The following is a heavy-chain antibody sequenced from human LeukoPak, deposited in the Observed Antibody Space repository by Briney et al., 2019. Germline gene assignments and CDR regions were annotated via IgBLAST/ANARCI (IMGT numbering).Heavy chain of an antibody. J-gene: IGHJ4*02. D-gene: IGHD6-19*01. V-gene: IGHV3-43*02. CDR2: ISGDGGST. Sequence: GGSLRLSCAAPGFMFHDYAIHWVGQAPGKGLEWVSLISGDGGSTFYADSVKGRFTTSRDNSKNSLYLQMNSLRSDDTALYYCARESESSGWYDYWGQGTLVTVSS. CDR3: ARESESSGWYDY. CDR1: GFMFHDYA.